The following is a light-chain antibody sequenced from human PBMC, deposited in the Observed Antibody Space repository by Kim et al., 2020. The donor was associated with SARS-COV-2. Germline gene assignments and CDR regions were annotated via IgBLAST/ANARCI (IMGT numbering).Light chain of an antibody. V-gene: IGKV3-20*01. Sequence: TLSLSAGERSPLTCRASQSVSRSYLAWYQQKPGQAPRLLIYGASSRATGIPDRFSGSGSGTDFTLTISRLEAEDFAVYYCQQKRTFGQGTKVEIK. CDR2: GAS. J-gene: IGKJ1*01. CDR1: QSVSRSY. CDR3: QQKRT.